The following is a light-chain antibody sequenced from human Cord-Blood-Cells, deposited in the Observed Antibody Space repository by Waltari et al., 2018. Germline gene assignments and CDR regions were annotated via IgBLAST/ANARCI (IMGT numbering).Light chain of an antibody. V-gene: IGLV2-14*01. J-gene: IGLJ1*01. CDR2: DVS. CDR3: SSYTSSSPYV. Sequence: QSALTQPTSVSGSPGQSITISCTGTSTDVGGYNHVSWYPQPPGKAPKLMIYDVSNRPSGVSTRFSGAKSGNTASLTISGLQAEDEADYYCSSYTSSSPYVFGTGTNVTVL. CDR1: STDVGGYNH.